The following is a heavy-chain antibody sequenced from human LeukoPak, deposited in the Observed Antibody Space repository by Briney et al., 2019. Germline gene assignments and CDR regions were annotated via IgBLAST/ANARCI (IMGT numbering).Heavy chain of an antibody. CDR1: GFTLSPNY. CDR2: IYNSAIT. Sequence: GGSLRLSCAASGFTLSPNYMSWVRQAPGKGLEWVSVIYNSAITYYADSVKGRFSISRDNSQKTLYLQMNSLRVDDTAVYYCATSPWGGFDPWGQGILVTVSS. V-gene: IGHV3-53*01. CDR3: ATSPWGGFDP. J-gene: IGHJ5*02. D-gene: IGHD3-16*01.